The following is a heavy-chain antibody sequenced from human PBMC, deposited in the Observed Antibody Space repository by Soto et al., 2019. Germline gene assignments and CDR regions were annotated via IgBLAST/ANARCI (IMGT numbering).Heavy chain of an antibody. CDR1: VGSISSSSYY. Sequence: SETLSLTCTVSVGSISSSSYYWGWILQPPGKGLEWIGSIYYSGSTYYNPSLKSRVTISVDTSKNQFSLKLSSVTAADTAVYYCARRGYYDFWSGYYTLSYFDYWGQGTLVTVSS. V-gene: IGHV4-39*01. D-gene: IGHD3-3*01. CDR3: ARRGYYDFWSGYYTLSYFDY. CDR2: IYYSGST. J-gene: IGHJ4*02.